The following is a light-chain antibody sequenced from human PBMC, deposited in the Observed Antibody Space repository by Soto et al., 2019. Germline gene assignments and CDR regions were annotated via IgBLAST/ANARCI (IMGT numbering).Light chain of an antibody. CDR1: SSNIVAGYD. V-gene: IGLV1-40*01. Sequence: QSVLTQPPSVSGAPGQRVTISCTGSSSNIVAGYDVHWYQQLPGTAPKLLIYGNSNRPSGVPDRFSGSKSGTSASLAITGLQAEDEADYYCQSYDSSLSGSYVVFGGGTKLTV. J-gene: IGLJ2*01. CDR2: GNS. CDR3: QSYDSSLSGSYVV.